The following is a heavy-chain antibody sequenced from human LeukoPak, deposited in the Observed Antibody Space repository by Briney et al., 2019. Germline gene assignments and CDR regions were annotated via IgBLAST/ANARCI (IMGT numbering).Heavy chain of an antibody. D-gene: IGHD3-22*01. CDR1: GYTFTSYD. CDR3: ARDTYYYDSSGYLSDY. CDR2: ISAY. Sequence: ASVKVSCKASGYTFTSYDINWVRQAPGQGLEWMGWISAYAQKLQGRVTMTTDTSTNTAYMELRSLRSDDTAVYYCARDTYYYDSSGYLSDYWGQGTLVTVSS. V-gene: IGHV1-18*01. J-gene: IGHJ4*02.